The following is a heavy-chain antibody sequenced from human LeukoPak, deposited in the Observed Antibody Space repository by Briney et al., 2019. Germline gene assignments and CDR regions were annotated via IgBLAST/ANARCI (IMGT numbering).Heavy chain of an antibody. V-gene: IGHV3-30*02. CDR2: IRYDGSNK. D-gene: IGHD5-12*01. CDR3: AKGTVDIVATNPFDY. J-gene: IGHJ4*02. CDR1: GFTFSSYG. Sequence: PGGSLRLSCAASGFTFSSYGMHWVRQAPGKGLEWVAFIRYDGSNKYYADSVKGRFTISRDNSKNTLYLQMNSLRAEDTAVYYCAKGTVDIVATNPFDYWGQGTLVTVSS.